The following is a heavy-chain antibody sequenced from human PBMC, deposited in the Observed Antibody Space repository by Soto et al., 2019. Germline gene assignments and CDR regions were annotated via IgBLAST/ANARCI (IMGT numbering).Heavy chain of an antibody. D-gene: IGHD6-6*01. J-gene: IGHJ5*02. V-gene: IGHV3-11*01. CDR1: GYTFSDYY. Sequence: GGSLRLSCAASGYTFSDYYMSWIRQAPGKGLEWVSYISSSGSTIYYADSVKGRFTISRDNAKNSLYLQMNSLRAEDTAVYYCARDPSSSSRQGDNWFDPWGQGTLVTVSS. CDR3: ARDPSSSSRQGDNWFDP. CDR2: ISSSGSTI.